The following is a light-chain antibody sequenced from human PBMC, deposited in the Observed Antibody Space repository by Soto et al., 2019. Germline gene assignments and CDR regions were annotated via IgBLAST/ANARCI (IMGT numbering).Light chain of an antibody. CDR3: QQSFNTPRT. Sequence: DIQMTQSPSSLSASVGDRVTVTCRASQSIRTFLNWYQQRPGKAPNLLIYAAINMQGGVPSRFSGNGSGTDFALTISSLQPEDFATYYCQQSFNTPRTFGQGTKVEIK. J-gene: IGKJ1*01. V-gene: IGKV1-39*01. CDR2: AAI. CDR1: QSIRTF.